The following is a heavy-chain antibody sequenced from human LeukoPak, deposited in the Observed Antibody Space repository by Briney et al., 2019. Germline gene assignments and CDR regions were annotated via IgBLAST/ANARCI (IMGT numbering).Heavy chain of an antibody. J-gene: IGHJ3*02. CDR2: IYYSGST. CDR3: ARLTEEDAFDI. CDR1: GGSISSSSYY. Sequence: SETLSLTCTVSGGSISSSSYYWGWIRQPPGKGLEWIGSIYYSGSTYYNPSLKSRVTISVDTSKNQFSLKLSSVTAADTAVYYCARLTEEDAFDIWGQGTMVTVSS. V-gene: IGHV4-39*07. D-gene: IGHD1-14*01.